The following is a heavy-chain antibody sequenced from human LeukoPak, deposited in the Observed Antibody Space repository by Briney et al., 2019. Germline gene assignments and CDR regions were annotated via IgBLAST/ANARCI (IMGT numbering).Heavy chain of an antibody. J-gene: IGHJ3*02. V-gene: IGHV4-59*08. CDR1: CGSINAYY. Sequence: PSQTLSLTCTVSCGSINAYYWSLIRQPPAKILECIAYVRDNGGNNYNPSLKSRDAISVDTDNNQISLRLHFVTAADTAIYSCARQPVNTAAFDIWGLGTMVTVSS. D-gene: IGHD5-18*01. CDR3: ARQPVNTAAFDI. CDR2: VRDNGGN.